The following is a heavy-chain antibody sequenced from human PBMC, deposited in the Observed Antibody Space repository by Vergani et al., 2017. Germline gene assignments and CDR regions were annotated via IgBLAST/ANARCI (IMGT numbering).Heavy chain of an antibody. V-gene: IGHV1-69*01. CDR2: IIPIFGTA. Sequence: QVQLVQSGAEVKKPGSSVKVSCKASGGTFSSYAISWVRQAPGQGLEWMGGIIPIFGTANYAQKFQGRVTSTADESTSTAYMEPNSLRAEDTAVYYCARAGGGATIWFDPWGQGTLVTVSS. J-gene: IGHJ5*02. D-gene: IGHD1-26*01. CDR1: GGTFSSYA. CDR3: ARAGGGATIWFDP.